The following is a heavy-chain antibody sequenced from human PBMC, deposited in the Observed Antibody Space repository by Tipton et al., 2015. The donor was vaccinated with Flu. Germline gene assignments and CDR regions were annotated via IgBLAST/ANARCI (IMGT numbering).Heavy chain of an antibody. Sequence: TLSLTCAVSGYSINSDSFWGWIRQSPGRGLEWIGTVNANWDTYYNPSLKSRVTTSLDASRRQISLRLRAVTAADTAVYYCARADSSSSKHFDYWGQGTLVTVSS. V-gene: IGHV4-38-2*01. D-gene: IGHD6-13*01. CDR2: VNANWDT. CDR3: ARADSSSSKHFDY. J-gene: IGHJ4*02. CDR1: GYSINSDSF.